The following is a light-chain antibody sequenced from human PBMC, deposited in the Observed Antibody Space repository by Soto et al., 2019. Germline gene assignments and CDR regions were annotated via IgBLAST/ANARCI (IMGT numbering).Light chain of an antibody. CDR3: SSYAGSYTRV. Sequence: QSALTQPRSVSGSPGQTVTISCTGTTSDVGGYNYVSWYQQHPGKAPKLIIYDVSKRPSGVPDRFSGSKSGHTASLTSSGLQAEDEADYYCSSYAGSYTRVFGTGTKLTVL. CDR2: DVS. J-gene: IGLJ1*01. V-gene: IGLV2-11*02. CDR1: TSDVGGYNY.